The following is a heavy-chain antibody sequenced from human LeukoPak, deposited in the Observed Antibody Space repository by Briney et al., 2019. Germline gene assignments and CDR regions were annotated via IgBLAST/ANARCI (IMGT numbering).Heavy chain of an antibody. CDR1: GYRFTSYW. CDR3: ARSIAVTDFDY. Sequence: GESLKISFKASGYRFTSYWIGWVRQMPGKGLEWMGIIYPGDSDTRYSPTFQGQVTISADKSISTAYLQWSSLKASDTAMYYCARSIAVTDFDYWGQGTLVTVSS. CDR2: IYPGDSDT. D-gene: IGHD6-19*01. V-gene: IGHV5-51*01. J-gene: IGHJ4*02.